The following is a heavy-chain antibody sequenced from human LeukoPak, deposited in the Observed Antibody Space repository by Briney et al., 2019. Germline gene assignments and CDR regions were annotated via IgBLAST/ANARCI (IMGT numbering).Heavy chain of an antibody. CDR1: GFTFDDYA. D-gene: IGHD3-22*01. J-gene: IGHJ1*01. Sequence: PGGSLRLSCTASGFTFDDYAMHWVRQAPGKGLEWVSLISGDGGSTYYGDSVKGRFTISRDNSKTSLYLQMNSLGTEDTALYYCAKDSSGYYYVFQHWGQGTLVTVSS. CDR3: AKDSSGYYYVFQH. V-gene: IGHV3-43*02. CDR2: ISGDGGST.